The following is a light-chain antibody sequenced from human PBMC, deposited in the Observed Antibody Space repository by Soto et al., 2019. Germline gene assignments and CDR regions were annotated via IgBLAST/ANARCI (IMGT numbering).Light chain of an antibody. J-gene: IGLJ3*02. CDR1: FSNIGSNF. CDR3: AAWDDSLSGVV. CDR2: RNN. Sequence: QSVLTQPPSASGTPGQTVTISSSGRFSNIGSNFIYWYQQLPGTAPKLLIYRNNERPSGVPDRFSASKSGTSASLAISGLRSKDEADYHCAAWDDSLSGVVFGGGTKLTVL. V-gene: IGLV1-47*01.